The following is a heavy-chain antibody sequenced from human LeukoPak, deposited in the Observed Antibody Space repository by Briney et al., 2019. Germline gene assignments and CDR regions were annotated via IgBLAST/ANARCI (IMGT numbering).Heavy chain of an antibody. V-gene: IGHV3-33*08. J-gene: IGHJ4*02. CDR3: ARGGNYFDSSGYYYYPLDY. CDR1: GFTFSTYV. CDR2: LWSDGIKT. D-gene: IGHD3-22*01. Sequence: GGSLRLSCAASGFTFSTYVMRWVRQAPGRGLEWVAALWSDGIKTSYADSVRGRFTISRDNSGHTLYLQMDSLRAEDTAVYYCARGGNYFDSSGYYYYPLDYWGQGTLVTVSS.